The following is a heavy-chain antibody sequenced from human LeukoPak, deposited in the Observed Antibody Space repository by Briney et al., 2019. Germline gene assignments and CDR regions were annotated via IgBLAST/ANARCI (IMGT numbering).Heavy chain of an antibody. CDR3: ARVNSRLRYFDWLLFGSWFDP. CDR1: GGTFSSYA. D-gene: IGHD3-9*01. Sequence: SVKVSCKASGGTFSSYAISWVRQAPGQGLEWMGGIIPIFGTANYAQKFQGRVTITADESTSTAYMELSSLRSEDTAVYYCARVNSRLRYFDWLLFGSWFDPWGQGTLVTVSS. J-gene: IGHJ5*02. CDR2: IIPIFGTA. V-gene: IGHV1-69*01.